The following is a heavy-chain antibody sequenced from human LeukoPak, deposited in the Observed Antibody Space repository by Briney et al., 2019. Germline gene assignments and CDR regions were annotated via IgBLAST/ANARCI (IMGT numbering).Heavy chain of an antibody. CDR1: GGSISSSSYY. J-gene: IGHJ3*02. D-gene: IGHD3-10*01. CDR2: IYYSGST. CDR3: ARVFGEWAVYGFDI. V-gene: IGHV4-39*07. Sequence: PSETLSLTCTVSGGSISSSSYYWSWIRQPPGKGLEWIGSIYYSGSTYYNPSLQSRVTISVDRSKNQFSLRLTSVTAADTAVYYCARVFGEWAVYGFDIWGQGTMVTVSS.